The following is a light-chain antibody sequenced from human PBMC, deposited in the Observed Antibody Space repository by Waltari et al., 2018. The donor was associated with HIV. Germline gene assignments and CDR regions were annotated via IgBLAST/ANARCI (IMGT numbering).Light chain of an antibody. CDR2: RNY. CDR3: GVWDSTLKQWL. J-gene: IGLJ3*02. CDR1: TSNVETQW. Sequence: QSVLTQPPSASGTPGQTVTISCSGSTSNVETQWVYWYQQLPGTAPKLPIYRNYQRPSGVPDRFSSSKSGASASLIIIGLRSEDEADYSCGVWDSTLKQWLFGGGTKLTVL. V-gene: IGLV1-47*01.